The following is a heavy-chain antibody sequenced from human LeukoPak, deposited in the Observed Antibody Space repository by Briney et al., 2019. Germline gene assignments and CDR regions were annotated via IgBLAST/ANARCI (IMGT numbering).Heavy chain of an antibody. J-gene: IGHJ4*02. CDR1: GGXFSSYA. CDR2: IIPIFDTA. CDR3: CYGSSSSIFDY. Sequence: ASVTVSCKASGGXFSSYAISWVRQAPGQGLEWMGGIIPIFDTANYAQKFQGRVTINADESTSTAYMELSSLRSEDTAVYYCCYGSSSSIFDYWGQGTLVTVSS. D-gene: IGHD6-6*01. V-gene: IGHV1-69*01.